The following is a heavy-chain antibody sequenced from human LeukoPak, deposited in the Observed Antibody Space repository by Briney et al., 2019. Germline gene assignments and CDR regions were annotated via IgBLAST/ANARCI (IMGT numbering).Heavy chain of an antibody. V-gene: IGHV3-30-3*01. Sequence: GGSLRLSCAASGFTFSSYAMHWVRQAPGKGLEWVAVISYDGSNKYYADSVKGRFTISRDNAKNSLYLQMNSLRAEDTAIYYCTRVGYIDEGIDYWGQGTLVTVSS. CDR2: ISYDGSNK. CDR3: TRVGYIDEGIDY. D-gene: IGHD5-24*01. CDR1: GFTFSSYA. J-gene: IGHJ4*02.